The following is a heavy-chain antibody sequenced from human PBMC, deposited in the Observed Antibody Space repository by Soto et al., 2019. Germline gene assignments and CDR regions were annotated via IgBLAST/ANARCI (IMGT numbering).Heavy chain of an antibody. Sequence: GGSQILSCAAAEFTFSSYTMSWVRQAPGKGLEWVSAISGSGGSTYYADSVKGRFTISRDNSKNTLYLQMNSLRAEDTAVYYCAKAPNDYYYYMDVWGKGTTVTVSS. CDR2: ISGSGGST. CDR1: EFTFSSYT. CDR3: AKAPNDYYYYMDV. V-gene: IGHV3-23*01. J-gene: IGHJ6*03.